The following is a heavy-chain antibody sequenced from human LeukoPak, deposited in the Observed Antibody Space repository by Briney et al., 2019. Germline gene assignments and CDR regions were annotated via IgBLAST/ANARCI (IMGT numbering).Heavy chain of an antibody. Sequence: GASVKVSCKASGYTFTNYYIHWVRQAPGQGLEWMGITNPGGGSPTYAQKFQGRVTTTRDTSTSTVYMELRSLTSEDTAVYYCARDHGNYLGLAAFGIWGQGTMVAVSS. J-gene: IGHJ3*02. CDR3: ARDHGNYLGLAAFGI. V-gene: IGHV1-46*01. CDR2: TNPGGGSP. CDR1: GYTFTNYY. D-gene: IGHD1-7*01.